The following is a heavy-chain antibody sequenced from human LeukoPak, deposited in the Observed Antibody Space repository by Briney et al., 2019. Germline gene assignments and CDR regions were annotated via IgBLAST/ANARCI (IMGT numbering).Heavy chain of an antibody. Sequence: GGSLRLSCSASGFTFSTYGMHWVRQARGKGLEYVSAISSNGGSTYYADSVKGRFTISRDNSKNTLYLQMSSLRAEDTAVYYCVKDVHTAMLRVFDYWGQGALVTVSS. D-gene: IGHD5-18*01. J-gene: IGHJ4*02. CDR2: ISSNGGST. CDR3: VKDVHTAMLRVFDY. V-gene: IGHV3-64D*06. CDR1: GFTFSTYG.